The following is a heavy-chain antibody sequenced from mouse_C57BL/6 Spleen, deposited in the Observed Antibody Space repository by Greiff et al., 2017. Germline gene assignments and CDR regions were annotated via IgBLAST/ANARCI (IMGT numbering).Heavy chain of an antibody. CDR3: ARLDSSYWYFDG. D-gene: IGHD1-1*01. J-gene: IGHJ1*03. Sequence: EVQLQQSGPELVKPGASVKIPCKASGYTFTDYNMDWVKQSHGKSLEWIGDINPNNGGTIYNQKFKGKATLTVDKSSSTAYMELRSLTSEDTAVYYCARLDSSYWYFDGWGTGTTVTVSS. V-gene: IGHV1-18*01. CDR1: GYTFTDYN. CDR2: INPNNGGT.